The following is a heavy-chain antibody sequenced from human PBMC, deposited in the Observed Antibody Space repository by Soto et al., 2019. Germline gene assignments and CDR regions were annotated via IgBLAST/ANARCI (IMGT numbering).Heavy chain of an antibody. CDR3: AKRGCGRTYYFQD. V-gene: IGHV3-23*04. J-gene: IGHJ4*02. CDR1: GFTFSSSS. CDR2: VGTTTGNT. Sequence: EVQLVESGGGLVQPGGSLRLSCAASGFTFSSSSMSWVRQVPGKGLQWVSTVGTTTGNTYYADSVQGRLTISRDNSKNTLYLQMTSLRAEDTDVYDCAKRGCGRTYYFQDWGQGSLVTVSS. D-gene: IGHD2-21*01.